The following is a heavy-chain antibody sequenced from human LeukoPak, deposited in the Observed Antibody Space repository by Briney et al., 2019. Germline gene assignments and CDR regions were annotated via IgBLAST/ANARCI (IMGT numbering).Heavy chain of an antibody. CDR2: IKQDGSEK. CDR1: GFTFSIYW. Sequence: GGSLRLSCAASGFTFSIYWMSWVRQAPGKGLEWVANIKQDGSEKYYVDSVKGRFTISRDNAKNSLYLQMNSLRAEDTAVYYCARDGYSSSWYGYWGQGTLVTVSS. CDR3: ARDGYSSSWYGY. V-gene: IGHV3-7*01. J-gene: IGHJ4*02. D-gene: IGHD6-13*01.